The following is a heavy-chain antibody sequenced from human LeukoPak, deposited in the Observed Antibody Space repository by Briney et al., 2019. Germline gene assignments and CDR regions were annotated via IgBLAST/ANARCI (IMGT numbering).Heavy chain of an antibody. CDR1: GYSFTSCW. D-gene: IGHD4-23*01. Sequence: GESLKISCKGSGYSFTSCWIGWVRQMPGKGLEWMGIIYPGDSDTRYSPSFRGQVTISADKSISTAYLQWSSLKASDTAMYYCAKRVDYGGSPFDYWGQGTLVTVSS. J-gene: IGHJ4*02. CDR2: IYPGDSDT. V-gene: IGHV5-51*01. CDR3: AKRVDYGGSPFDY.